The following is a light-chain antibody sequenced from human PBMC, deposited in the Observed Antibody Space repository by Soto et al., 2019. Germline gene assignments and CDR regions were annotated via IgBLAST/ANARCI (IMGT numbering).Light chain of an antibody. V-gene: IGKV3-15*01. CDR1: QSVSSN. CDR3: LQDYNYPYT. Sequence: EIVMTQSPATLSVSPGERATLSCRASQSVSSNLAWYQQKPGQAPRLLIYGAPPRATGIPARFSGSGSGTEFTLTISSLQPEDFATYYCLQDYNYPYTFGQGTKVDIK. J-gene: IGKJ2*01. CDR2: GAP.